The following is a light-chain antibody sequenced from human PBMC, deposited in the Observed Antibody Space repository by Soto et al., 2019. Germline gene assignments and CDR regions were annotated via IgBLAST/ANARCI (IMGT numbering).Light chain of an antibody. J-gene: IGLJ1*01. CDR1: SSDVGGYNY. CDR2: DVS. Sequence: QSALTQPASVSGSPGQSITISCTGTSSDVGGYNYVSWYQQHPGKAPKLMIYDVSNRPSGVSNRFSGSKSGNTASLTIPGIQAEDEADYYCSSYTSSSIYVFGTGTKVTVL. V-gene: IGLV2-14*01. CDR3: SSYTSSSIYV.